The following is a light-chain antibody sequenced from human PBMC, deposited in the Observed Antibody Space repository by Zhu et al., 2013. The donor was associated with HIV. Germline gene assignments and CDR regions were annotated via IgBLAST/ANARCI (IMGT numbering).Light chain of an antibody. CDR2: EGS. CDR1: SSDVGSYNL. J-gene: IGLJ3*02. V-gene: IGLV2-14*02. CDR3: QSYDSTLGGPWV. Sequence: QSALTQPASVSGSPGQSITISCTGTSSDVGSYNLVSWYQQHPGKAPKLMIYEGSKRPSGVSNRFSGSKSGTSASLAIAGLQAEDEAYYYCQSYDSTLGGPWVFGGGTKLTVL.